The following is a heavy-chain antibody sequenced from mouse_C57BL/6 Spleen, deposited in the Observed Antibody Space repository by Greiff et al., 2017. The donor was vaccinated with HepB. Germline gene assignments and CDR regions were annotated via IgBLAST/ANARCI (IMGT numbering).Heavy chain of an antibody. CDR3: TREGGRVTTGRDFDY. D-gene: IGHD2-2*01. CDR2: IYPSDSET. V-gene: IGHV1-61*01. J-gene: IGHJ2*01. Sequence: QVQLQQPGAELVRPGSSVKLSCKASGYTFTSYWMDWVKQRPGQGLEWIGNIYPSDSETHYNQKFKDKATLTVDKSSSTAYMQLSSLTSEDSAVYYCTREGGRVTTGRDFDYWGQGTTRTVSS. CDR1: GYTFTSYW.